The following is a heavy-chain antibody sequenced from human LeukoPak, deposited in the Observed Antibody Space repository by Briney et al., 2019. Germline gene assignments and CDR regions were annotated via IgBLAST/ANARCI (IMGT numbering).Heavy chain of an antibody. V-gene: IGHV1-2*02. Sequence: ASVTVSCKASGYTFTGYFMHWVRQAPGQGLEWMGWIKTNSGGTKYAQKFQGRVTMTRDTSISTAYMELTRLRSDDTAVYYCAREGAATPSDFDYWGQGTLSPSPQ. CDR2: IKTNSGGT. CDR1: GYTFTGYF. D-gene: IGHD6-25*01. J-gene: IGHJ4*02. CDR3: AREGAATPSDFDY.